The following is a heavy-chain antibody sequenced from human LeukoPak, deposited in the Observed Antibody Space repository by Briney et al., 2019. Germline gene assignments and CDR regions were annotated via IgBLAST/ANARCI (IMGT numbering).Heavy chain of an antibody. CDR2: IKQDGSEK. D-gene: IGHD3-10*02. V-gene: IGHV3-7*01. Sequence: QAGGSLRLSCAASGFTVSRNYMSWVRQAPGKGLEWVANIKQDGSEKYYVDSVKGRFTISRDNAKNSLYLQMNSLRAEDTAVYYCAELGITMIGGVWGKGTTVTISS. CDR3: AELGITMIGGV. CDR1: GFTVSRNY. J-gene: IGHJ6*04.